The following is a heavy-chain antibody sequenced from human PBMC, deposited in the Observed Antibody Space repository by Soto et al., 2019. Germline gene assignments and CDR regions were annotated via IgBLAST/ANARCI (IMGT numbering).Heavy chain of an antibody. Sequence: SLRLSCAASGFTFSSYSMNWVRQAPGKGLEWVSSISSSSYIYYADSVKGRFTISRDNAKNSLYLQMNSLRAEDTAVYYCARATRTMGDAFDIWGQGTMVTVSS. J-gene: IGHJ3*02. CDR3: ARATRTMGDAFDI. CDR2: ISSSSYI. V-gene: IGHV3-21*01. CDR1: GFTFSSYS. D-gene: IGHD2-2*01.